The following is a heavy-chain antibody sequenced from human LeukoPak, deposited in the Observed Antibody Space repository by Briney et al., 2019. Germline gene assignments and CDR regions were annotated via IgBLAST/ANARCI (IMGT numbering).Heavy chain of an antibody. CDR2: IKQDGSEK. CDR3: ATHPPEYNWNYYLSEYYMDV. D-gene: IGHD1-7*01. CDR1: GFTFSSFS. V-gene: IGHV3-7*01. Sequence: GGSLRLSCAASGFTFSSFSMNWVRQAPGKGLEWVANIKQDGSEKYYVDSVKGRFTISRDNAKNSLYLQMNSLRAEDTAVYYCATHPPEYNWNYYLSEYYMDVWGKGTTVTVSS. J-gene: IGHJ6*03.